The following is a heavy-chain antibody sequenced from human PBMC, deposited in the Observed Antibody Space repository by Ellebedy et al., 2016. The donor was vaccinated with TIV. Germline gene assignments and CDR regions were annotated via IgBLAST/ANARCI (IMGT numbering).Heavy chain of an antibody. D-gene: IGHD4-17*01. CDR1: GYTFTSYY. CDR2: INPSGGST. V-gene: IGHV1-46*01. J-gene: IGHJ4*02. CDR3: ARDSMTTVTTGLFDY. Sequence: ASVKVSCKASGYTFTSYYMHWVRQAPGQGLEWMGIINPSGGSTSYAQKFQGRVTMTRDTSTSTVYMELSSLRSEDTAVYYCARDSMTTVTTGLFDYWGQGTLVTVSS.